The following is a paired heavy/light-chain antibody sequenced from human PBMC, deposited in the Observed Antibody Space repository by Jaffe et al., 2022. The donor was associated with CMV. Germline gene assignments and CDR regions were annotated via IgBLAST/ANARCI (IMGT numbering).Light chain of an antibody. CDR3: QQRSNWPPGYT. CDR2: DAS. Sequence: EIVLTQSPATLSLSPGERATLSCRASQSVSSYLAWYQQKPGQAPRLLIYDASNRATGIPARFSGSGSGTDFTLTISSLEPEDFAVYYCQQRSNWPPGYTFGQGTKLEIK. CDR1: QSVSSY. V-gene: IGKV3-11*01. J-gene: IGKJ2*01.
Heavy chain of an antibody. V-gene: IGHV1-18*01. CDR2: ISAYNGNT. D-gene: IGHD6-13*01. Sequence: QVQLVQSGAEVKKPGASVKVSCKASGYTFTSYGISWVRQAPGQGLEWMGWISAYNGNTNYAQKLQGRVTMTTDTSTSTAYMELRSLRSDDTAVYYCALEWGMAYWGIAAAGKNWFDPWGQGTLVTVSS. CDR3: ALEWGMAYWGIAAAGKNWFDP. J-gene: IGHJ5*02. CDR1: GYTFTSYG.